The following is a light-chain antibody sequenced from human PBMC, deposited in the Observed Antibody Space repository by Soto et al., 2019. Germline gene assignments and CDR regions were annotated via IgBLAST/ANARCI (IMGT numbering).Light chain of an antibody. V-gene: IGLV2-14*01. Sequence: SVLTQPASVSGSPGQSIAISCTGTSSDVGGYDYVSWYQQHPDKAPKLMIYEVTKRPSGVSNRFSGSKSGNTASLTISGLQPEDEADYYCSSHTSGSTRVFGSGTKVTVL. CDR3: SSHTSGSTRV. CDR1: SSDVGGYDY. CDR2: EVT. J-gene: IGLJ1*01.